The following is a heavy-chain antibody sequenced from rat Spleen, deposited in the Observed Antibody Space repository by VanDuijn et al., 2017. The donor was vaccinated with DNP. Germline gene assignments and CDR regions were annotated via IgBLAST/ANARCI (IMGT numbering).Heavy chain of an antibody. V-gene: IGHV5-29*01. CDR2: ISYDGTRT. J-gene: IGHJ2*01. CDR3: ARVFYSSYPYYFDY. CDR1: GFTFSNSD. D-gene: IGHD1-2*01. Sequence: EVQLVESGGGLVQPGRSMKLSCAASGFTFSNSDMAWVRQAPTKGLEWVATISYDGTRTYYRDSVKGRFTISRDIAKSTLYLQMDSLRSEDTATYYCARVFYSSYPYYFDYWGQGVMVTVSS.